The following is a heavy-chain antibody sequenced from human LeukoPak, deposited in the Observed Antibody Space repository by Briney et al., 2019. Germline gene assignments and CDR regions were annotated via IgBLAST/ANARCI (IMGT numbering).Heavy chain of an antibody. CDR1: GFTFNTYW. Sequence: PGGSLRLSCAASGFTFNTYWMSWVRQAPGKGLEWVANIKQDGSEKYYVDSVKGRFTISRDNAKNSLYLQMNSLRAEDTAVYYCARDLKGYHSGWYRGDYWGQGTLLTVSS. D-gene: IGHD6-19*01. J-gene: IGHJ4*02. CDR3: ARDLKGYHSGWYRGDY. V-gene: IGHV3-7*01. CDR2: IKQDGSEK.